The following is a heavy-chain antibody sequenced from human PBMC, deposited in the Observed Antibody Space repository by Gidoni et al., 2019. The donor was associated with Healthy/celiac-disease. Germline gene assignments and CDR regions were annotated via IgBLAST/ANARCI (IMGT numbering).Heavy chain of an antibody. V-gene: IGHV4-34*01. D-gene: IGHD5-18*01. CDR1: GGSFSGYY. J-gene: IGHJ6*02. Sequence: QVQLQQWGAGLLKPSETLSLTCAVYGGSFSGYYWSWIRQPPGKGLEWIGEINHSGSTNYNPSLKSRVTISVDTSKNQFSLKLSSVTAADTAVYYCARDTAMVTTGAYGMDVWGQGTTVTVSS. CDR2: INHSGST. CDR3: ARDTAMVTTGAYGMDV.